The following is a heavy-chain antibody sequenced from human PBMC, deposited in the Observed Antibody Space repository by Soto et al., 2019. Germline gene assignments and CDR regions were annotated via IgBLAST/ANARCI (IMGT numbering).Heavy chain of an antibody. D-gene: IGHD3-10*01. V-gene: IGHV1-69*06. Sequence: SVKVSWKASGGTFSSYAISWVRQAPGQGLEWMGGIIPIFGTANYAQKFQGRVTITADKSTSTAYMELSSLRSEDTAVYYCAREGMDYGSGTWFVWGQGTTVTVSS. J-gene: IGHJ6*02. CDR2: IIPIFGTA. CDR3: AREGMDYGSGTWFV. CDR1: GGTFSSYA.